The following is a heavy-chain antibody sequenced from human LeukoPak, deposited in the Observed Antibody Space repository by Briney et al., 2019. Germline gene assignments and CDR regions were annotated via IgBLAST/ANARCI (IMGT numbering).Heavy chain of an antibody. CDR3: ARDYGSYLPRAFDY. D-gene: IGHD1-26*01. J-gene: IGHJ4*02. V-gene: IGHV1-69*04. CDR2: IIPILGIA. Sequence: SVKVSCKASGGTFSSYAISWVRQAPGQGLEWMGRIIPILGIANYAQKFQGRVTITADKSTSTAYMELSSLRSEDTAVYYCARDYGSYLPRAFDYWGQGTLVTVSS. CDR1: GGTFSSYA.